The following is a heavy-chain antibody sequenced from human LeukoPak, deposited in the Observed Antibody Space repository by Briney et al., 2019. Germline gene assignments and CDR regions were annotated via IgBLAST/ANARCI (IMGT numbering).Heavy chain of an antibody. J-gene: IGHJ4*02. CDR3: ANEAGCGLDY. Sequence: GGSLRLSCAASGFTFSSYSMNWVRQAPGKGLEGVSYISSSSSSTYYADSVKGRFTISRDNAKNSLYLQMNSLRDADTAVYYCANEAGCGLDYWGQGTLVTVSS. D-gene: IGHD2-21*01. CDR2: ISSSSSST. CDR1: GFTFSSYS. V-gene: IGHV3-48*02.